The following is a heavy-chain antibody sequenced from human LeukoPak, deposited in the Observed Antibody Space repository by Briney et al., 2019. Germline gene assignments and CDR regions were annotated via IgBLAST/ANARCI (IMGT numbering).Heavy chain of an antibody. V-gene: IGHV1-2*02. D-gene: IGHD6-6*01. J-gene: IGHJ4*02. CDR2: INPNSGGT. CDR1: GYTFPGYY. CDR3: AREHSSSSGKVFDY. Sequence: ASVKVSCKASGYTFPGYYMHWVRQAPGQGLEWMGSINPNSGGTNYAQKFQGRVTMTRDTSISTAYMELSRLRSDDTAVYYCAREHSSSSGKVFDYWGQGTLVTVSS.